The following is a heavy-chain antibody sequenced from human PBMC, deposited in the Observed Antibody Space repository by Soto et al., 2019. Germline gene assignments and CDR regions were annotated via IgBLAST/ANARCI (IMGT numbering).Heavy chain of an antibody. V-gene: IGHV4-34*01. D-gene: IGHD2-8*01. J-gene: IGHJ4*02. Sequence: PSETLSLTCAVYGGSFSGYYWSWIRQPPGKGLEWIGEINHSGSTNYNPSLKSRVTISVDTSKNQFSLKLSSVTAADTAVYYCARHGLYYQYWDFDYWGQGTLVTVSS. CDR2: INHSGST. CDR3: ARHGLYYQYWDFDY. CDR1: GGSFSGYY.